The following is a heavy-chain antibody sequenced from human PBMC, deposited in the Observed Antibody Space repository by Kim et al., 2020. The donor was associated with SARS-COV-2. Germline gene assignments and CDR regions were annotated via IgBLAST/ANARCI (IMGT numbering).Heavy chain of an antibody. CDR3: AKDQEVEGPNDYGKFDY. Sequence: VKGQFTISRDNAKNTLYMQTNSQRAEDTAVYYCAKDQEVEGPNDYGKFDYWGQGTLVTVSS. V-gene: IGHV3-23*01. D-gene: IGHD4-17*01. J-gene: IGHJ4*02.